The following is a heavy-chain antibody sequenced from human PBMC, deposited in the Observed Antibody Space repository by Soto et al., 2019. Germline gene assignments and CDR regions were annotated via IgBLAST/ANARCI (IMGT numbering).Heavy chain of an antibody. D-gene: IGHD6-19*01. V-gene: IGHV4-34*01. CDR1: GGSFSGYY. Sequence: PSETLSLTCAVYGGSFSGYYWSWIRQPPGKGLEWIGEINHSGSTSYNPSLKSRVTISVDTSKNQFSLKLSSVTAADTAVYYCARVEAVAGTIYFDYWGQGTLVTVSS. CDR2: INHSGST. J-gene: IGHJ4*02. CDR3: ARVEAVAGTIYFDY.